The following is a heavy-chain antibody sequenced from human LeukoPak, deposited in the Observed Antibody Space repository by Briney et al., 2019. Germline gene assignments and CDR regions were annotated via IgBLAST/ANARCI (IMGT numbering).Heavy chain of an antibody. Sequence: SETLSLTCTVSGGSISSYYWSWIRQPPGKGLEWIGYIYYSGNTHYNPSLKSRVTISVDTSKTQFSLRLSSVTAADTAVYYCARHGSGYYPYYFDYWGQGTLVTVSS. CDR2: IYYSGNT. CDR1: GGSISSYY. CDR3: ARHGSGYYPYYFDY. V-gene: IGHV4-59*08. J-gene: IGHJ4*02. D-gene: IGHD3-3*01.